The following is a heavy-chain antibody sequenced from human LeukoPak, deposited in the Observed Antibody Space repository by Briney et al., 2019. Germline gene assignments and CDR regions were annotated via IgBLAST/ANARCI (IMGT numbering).Heavy chain of an antibody. V-gene: IGHV3-21*01. Sequence: GGSLRLSCAASGFTFSSYSMNWVRQAPGKGVEWVSSISSSSSYIYYADSVKGRLTISRDNAKNSLYLQMNSLRAEDTAVYYCARDRNYDFWSGTTRDAFDIWGQGTMVTVSS. D-gene: IGHD3-3*01. CDR3: ARDRNYDFWSGTTRDAFDI. CDR2: ISSSSSYI. CDR1: GFTFSSYS. J-gene: IGHJ3*02.